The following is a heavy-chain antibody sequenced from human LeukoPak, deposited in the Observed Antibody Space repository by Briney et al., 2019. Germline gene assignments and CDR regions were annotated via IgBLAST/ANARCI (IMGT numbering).Heavy chain of an antibody. Sequence: PSETLSLTCTVSGGSISSYYWSWIRQPPGKGLEWIGYIYYSGSTNYNPSLKSRVTISVDTSKNQFSLKLSSVTAADTAVYYCAREVGATNFDYWGQGILVTVSS. CDR3: AREVGATNFDY. CDR1: GGSISSYY. V-gene: IGHV4-59*01. J-gene: IGHJ4*02. D-gene: IGHD1-26*01. CDR2: IYYSGST.